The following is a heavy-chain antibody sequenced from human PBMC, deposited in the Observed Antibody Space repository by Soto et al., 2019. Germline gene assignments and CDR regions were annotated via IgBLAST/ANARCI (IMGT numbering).Heavy chain of an antibody. V-gene: IGHV4-59*08. Sequence: SETLSLTCTVSGGSISSYYWSWIRQPPGKGLEWIGYIYYSGNTNYNPSLRSRVTISVDTSKNQFSLKLSSVTAADTAVYYCARRLTGYDPYVDYWGQGTLVTVSS. CDR1: GGSISSYY. CDR2: IYYSGNT. CDR3: ARRLTGYDPYVDY. D-gene: IGHD3-9*01. J-gene: IGHJ4*02.